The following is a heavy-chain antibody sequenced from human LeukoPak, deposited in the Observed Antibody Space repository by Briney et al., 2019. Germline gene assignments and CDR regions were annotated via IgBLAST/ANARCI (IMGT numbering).Heavy chain of an antibody. CDR1: GYSISSGYY. CDR2: IYYSGST. D-gene: IGHD3-10*01. Sequence: SETLSLTCTVSGYSISSGYYWGWIRQPPGQGLEWIGYIYYSGSTKYNPSLNSRVTFSVDTSKSQFSLKLSSVTAADTAVYYCAGGRWGGQQGLDYWGLGTLVTVST. J-gene: IGHJ4*02. CDR3: AGGRWGGQQGLDY. V-gene: IGHV4-61*01.